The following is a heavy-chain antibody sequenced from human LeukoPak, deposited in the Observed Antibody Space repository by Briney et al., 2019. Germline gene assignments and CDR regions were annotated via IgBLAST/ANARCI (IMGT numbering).Heavy chain of an antibody. D-gene: IGHD6-13*01. CDR3: ARPLTAGTRKDGFDI. CDR1: GYSFSSYW. CDR2: IYPGDSDT. J-gene: IGHJ3*02. Sequence: GESLEISCKGSGYSFSSYWIVWVRQMPGKGLEWMGIIYPGDSDTRYSPSFQGQVTISADKSINTAYLQWSSLKASDTAMYYCARPLTAGTRKDGFDIWGQGTMVTVSS. V-gene: IGHV5-51*01.